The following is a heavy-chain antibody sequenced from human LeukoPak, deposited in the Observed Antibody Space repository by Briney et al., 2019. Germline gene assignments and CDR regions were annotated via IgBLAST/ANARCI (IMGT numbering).Heavy chain of an antibody. CDR3: ARDTYSSGWYGGSGYYYGMDV. CDR2: IYYSGST. J-gene: IGHJ6*02. V-gene: IGHV4-59*01. D-gene: IGHD6-19*01. Sequence: SETLSLTCTVSGGSISSYYWSWIRQPPGKGLEWIGYIYYSGSTNYNPSLKSRVTISVDTSKNQFSLKLSSVTAADTAVYYCARDTYSSGWYGGSGYYYGMDVWGQGTTVTVSS. CDR1: GGSISSYY.